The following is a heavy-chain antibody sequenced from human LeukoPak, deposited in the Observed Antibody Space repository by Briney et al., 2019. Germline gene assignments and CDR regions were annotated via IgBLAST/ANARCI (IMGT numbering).Heavy chain of an antibody. J-gene: IGHJ4*02. CDR3: ARGPGYFDY. CDR2: INPGDSDT. Sequence: GESLKISCQGSGYRFTSYWIGWVRQMPGKGLEWMGIINPGDSDTRYSQSFQSQITISADKSISTAYLQWRSLKASDTAMYYCARGPGYFDYWGQGTPVTVSS. CDR1: GYRFTSYW. V-gene: IGHV5-51*01.